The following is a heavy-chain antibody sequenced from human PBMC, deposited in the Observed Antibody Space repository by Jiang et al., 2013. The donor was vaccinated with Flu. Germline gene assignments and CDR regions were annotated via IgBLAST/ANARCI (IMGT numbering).Heavy chain of an antibody. CDR3: ASEDYVWGSYYY. D-gene: IGHD3-16*01. CDR1: GGSISSYY. J-gene: IGHJ4*02. V-gene: IGHV4-59*01. CDR2: IYYSGST. Sequence: GSGLVKPSETLSLTCTVSGGSISSYYWSWIRQPPGKGLEWIGYIYYSGSTNYNPSLKSRVTISVDTSKNQFSLKLSSVTAADTAVYYCASEDYVWGSYYYWGQGTLVTVSS.